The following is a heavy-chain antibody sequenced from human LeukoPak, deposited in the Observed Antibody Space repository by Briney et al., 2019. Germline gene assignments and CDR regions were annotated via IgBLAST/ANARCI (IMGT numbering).Heavy chain of an antibody. CDR3: ARDFGWLSGFDN. J-gene: IGHJ4*02. D-gene: IGHD3-9*01. CDR1: GFTFSSYA. Sequence: PGRSLRLSCAASGFTFSSYAIHWVRQAPGKGLEWVAIISYDGTNKYYADSVRGRFTISRDNSKNTLYPQMNSLRAEDTAVYYCARDFGWLSGFDNWGQGTLVTVSS. V-gene: IGHV3-30-3*01. CDR2: ISYDGTNK.